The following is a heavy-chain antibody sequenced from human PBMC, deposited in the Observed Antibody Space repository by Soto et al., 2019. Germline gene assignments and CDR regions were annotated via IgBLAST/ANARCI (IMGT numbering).Heavy chain of an antibody. J-gene: IGHJ6*02. CDR3: ARDLWVEPELYYYGMDV. D-gene: IGHD1-1*01. Sequence: PSETLSLTCTVSGDSISSADYYWSWIRQTPGKGLEWIGHIFYSGTTYYNPSLKSRLTISVDTSMNHFSLRLTSVTAADTAVYYCARDLWVEPELYYYGMDVWGQGTTVTVSS. V-gene: IGHV4-30-4*01. CDR1: GDSISSADYY. CDR2: IFYSGTT.